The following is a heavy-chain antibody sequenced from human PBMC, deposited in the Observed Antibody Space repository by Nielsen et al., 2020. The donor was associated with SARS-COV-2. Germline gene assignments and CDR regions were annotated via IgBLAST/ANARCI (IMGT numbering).Heavy chain of an antibody. V-gene: IGHV1-69*13. CDR1: EDTFSDYY. CDR2: IIPIFGTA. J-gene: IGHJ4*02. D-gene: IGHD6-19*01. CDR3: ARDRPGYSSGWRFGHDY. Sequence: SVKVSCKASEDTFSDYYLHWVRQAPGQGLEWMGGIIPIFGTAKYAQKFQGRVTITADESTSTAYMELSSLRSEDTAVYYCARDRPGYSSGWRFGHDYWGQGTLVTVSS.